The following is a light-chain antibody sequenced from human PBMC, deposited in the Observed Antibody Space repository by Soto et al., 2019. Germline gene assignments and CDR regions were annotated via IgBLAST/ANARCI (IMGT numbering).Light chain of an antibody. CDR1: QSVRTS. J-gene: IGKJ3*01. V-gene: IGKV3-11*01. Sequence: EIVLTQSPATLSLSPGERATLSCRASQSVRTSLAWYQQKPDQAPRLLIYDASNSPTGIPARFSGSGSGTAFTLTISRLEPEDFPVYYCQQRSDWPFPFGPRTNVHIK. CDR3: QQRSDWPFP. CDR2: DAS.